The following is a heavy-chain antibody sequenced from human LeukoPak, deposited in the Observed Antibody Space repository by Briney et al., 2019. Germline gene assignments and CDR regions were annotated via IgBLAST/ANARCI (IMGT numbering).Heavy chain of an antibody. CDR1: GSRFTSYW. Sequence: GESLQISCKGSGSRFTSYWIGWVRPMPGKGLEWMGIIYPGDSDTRYSPSFQGQVTISADKSISTAYLQWSSLKASDTAMYYCARLMVRGVIIKYFDYWGQGTLVTVSS. D-gene: IGHD3-10*01. CDR2: IYPGDSDT. V-gene: IGHV5-51*01. CDR3: ARLMVRGVIIKYFDY. J-gene: IGHJ4*02.